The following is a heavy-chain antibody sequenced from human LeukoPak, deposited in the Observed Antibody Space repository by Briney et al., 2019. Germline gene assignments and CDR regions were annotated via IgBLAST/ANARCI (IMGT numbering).Heavy chain of an antibody. CDR2: VKEDGSEK. CDR3: ARYGSIVAAGPFDY. V-gene: IGHV3-7*04. D-gene: IGHD6-13*01. CDR1: GFIFSRFW. J-gene: IGHJ4*02. Sequence: TGGSLRLSCAAAGFIFSRFWMSWVRQAPGKGLEWLANVKEDGSEKYYEDSVKGRFTISRDNAKNSLYLQMNSLRAEDTAVYYCARYGSIVAAGPFDYWGQGTLVTVPS.